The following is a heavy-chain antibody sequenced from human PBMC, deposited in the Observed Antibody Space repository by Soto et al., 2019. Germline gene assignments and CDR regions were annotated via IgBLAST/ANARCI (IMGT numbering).Heavy chain of an antibody. Sequence: PSETLSLTCTVSGGSISSGGYYWSWIRQHPGKGLEWIGNIYYSGSTYYNPSLKSRVTISVDTSKKQFSLKFISVTAADTAVYHCARYCSSTTCPSPAGFDYWGRGALVTVSS. D-gene: IGHD2-2*01. CDR1: GGSISSGGYY. J-gene: IGHJ4*02. CDR2: IYYSGST. CDR3: ARYCSSTTCPSPAGFDY. V-gene: IGHV4-31*03.